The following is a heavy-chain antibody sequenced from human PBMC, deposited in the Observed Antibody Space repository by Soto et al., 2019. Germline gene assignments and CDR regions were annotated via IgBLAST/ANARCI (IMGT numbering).Heavy chain of an antibody. CDR2: IISVNDKT. D-gene: IGHD2-2*02. CDR3: ARGRRSCTGNNCYTDFDF. J-gene: IGHJ4*02. CDR1: GYIFTYFG. V-gene: IGHV1-3*01. Sequence: ASVKVSCKASGYIFTYFGIHWVRKTPEQRLEWLGWIISVNDKTLYSPKFQGRLAINRDTSANTAYMDLYSLGSEDSAVYYCARGRRSCTGNNCYTDFDFWGQGSLVTVSS.